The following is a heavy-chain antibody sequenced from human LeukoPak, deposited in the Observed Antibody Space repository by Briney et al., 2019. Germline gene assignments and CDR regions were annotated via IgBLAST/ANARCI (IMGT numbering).Heavy chain of an antibody. J-gene: IGHJ6*03. Sequence: GGSLRLSCAASGFTFSSYGMHWVRQAPGKGLEWVAFIRYDGSNKYYADSVKGRFTISRDNSKNTLYLQMNSLRAEDTAVYYCAKGHLGYCRSTSCYWHYMDVWGKGTTVTISS. CDR2: IRYDGSNK. V-gene: IGHV3-30*02. CDR3: AKGHLGYCRSTSCYWHYMDV. CDR1: GFTFSSYG. D-gene: IGHD2-2*01.